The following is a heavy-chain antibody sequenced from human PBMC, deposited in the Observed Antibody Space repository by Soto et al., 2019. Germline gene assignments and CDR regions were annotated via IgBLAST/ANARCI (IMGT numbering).Heavy chain of an antibody. CDR3: VKDRESNSWPSREV. D-gene: IGHD1-26*01. CDR1: GYTFTRNG. Sequence: GASVKVSCKTSGYTFTRNGISWVRQAPGQGLEWMGWISPKSGNTKYAQKFQGRVIMTTDTSTSTAYMELRSLRSDDTAVYFCVKDRESNSWPSREVSGAGTTVTVSS. V-gene: IGHV1-18*01. J-gene: IGHJ6*02. CDR2: ISPKSGNT.